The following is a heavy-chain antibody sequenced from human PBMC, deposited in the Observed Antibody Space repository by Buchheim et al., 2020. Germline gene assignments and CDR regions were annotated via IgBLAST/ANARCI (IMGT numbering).Heavy chain of an antibody. CDR3: ARVSPPIEYSSSSRNGYFDY. CDR2: INSNSGGT. J-gene: IGHJ4*02. D-gene: IGHD6-6*01. Sequence: QVQLVQSGAEVKKPGASVKVSCKASGYTFTGYYMHWVRQAPGQGLEWMGWINSNSGGTNYAQTFPGRVNMTRDTSISTAYMELSRLRSDDTAVYYCARVSPPIEYSSSSRNGYFDYWGQGTL. V-gene: IGHV1-2*02. CDR1: GYTFTGYY.